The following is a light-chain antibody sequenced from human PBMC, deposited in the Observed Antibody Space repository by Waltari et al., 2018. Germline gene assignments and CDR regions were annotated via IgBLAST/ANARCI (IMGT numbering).Light chain of an antibody. CDR3: SSYAGSNNLGV. Sequence: QSALTQPPSASGSPGPSVTISCSGTSGDVGGYIYFSWYQQHPGKAPKLLIHEVTKRPSGVPDRFSGSKSGSTASLTVSGLQAEDEADYYCSSYAGSNNLGVFGTGTKVTVL. J-gene: IGLJ1*01. CDR1: SGDVGGYIY. V-gene: IGLV2-8*01. CDR2: EVT.